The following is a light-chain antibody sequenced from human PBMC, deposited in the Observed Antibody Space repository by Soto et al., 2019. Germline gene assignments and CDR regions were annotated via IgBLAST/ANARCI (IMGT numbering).Light chain of an antibody. CDR3: QQYGSSGT. Sequence: EIVLTQSPGTLSLSPGERATLSCRASQSVSNNYLAWYQQKPGQAPWLLIYGASNRATGIPDRFSGSGSGTDFTLTISRLDPEDFAVYYCQQYGSSGTCGQGTKVEIK. CDR1: QSVSNNY. V-gene: IGKV3-20*01. CDR2: GAS. J-gene: IGKJ1*01.